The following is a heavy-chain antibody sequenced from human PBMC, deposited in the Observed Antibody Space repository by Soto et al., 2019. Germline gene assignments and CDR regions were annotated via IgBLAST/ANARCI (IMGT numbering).Heavy chain of an antibody. CDR2: IYPGDSDT. D-gene: IGHD2-2*02. Sequence: RGESLKISCKGSGYSFTSYWIGWVRQMPGKGLEWMGIIYPGDSDTRYSPSFQGQVTISADKSISTAYLQWSSLKASDTAMYYCARLGSEDIVVVPAAIRNYYYGMGGWGQETTVAVAS. J-gene: IGHJ6*01. CDR1: GYSFTSYW. V-gene: IGHV5-51*01. CDR3: ARLGSEDIVVVPAAIRNYYYGMGG.